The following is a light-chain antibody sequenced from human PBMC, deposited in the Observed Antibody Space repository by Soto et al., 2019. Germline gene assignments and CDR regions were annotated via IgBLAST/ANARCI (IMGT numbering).Light chain of an antibody. V-gene: IGLV2-14*01. Sequence: QSVLTQPASVSGSPGQSITISCTGASSDVGYSNHVSWYQQHPGKVPKLIIYDVNNRPSGVSDRFSGSKSGNTASLTISGLQSDDDGDYYCSSYTSSDTLVFGGGNKVTVL. CDR3: SSYTSSDTLV. CDR2: DVN. J-gene: IGLJ3*02. CDR1: SSDVGYSNH.